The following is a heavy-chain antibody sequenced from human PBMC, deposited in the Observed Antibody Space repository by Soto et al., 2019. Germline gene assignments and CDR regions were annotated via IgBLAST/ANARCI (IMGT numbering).Heavy chain of an antibody. Sequence: GASVKVSCKASGYTFIDYYIHWVRQAPGQGLEWMGWVNPNIGTTYYAQTFQGRVSMTRDTSINTAYTELGSLRSDDTALYFCARGQGVWLSFVGRLDVWGQGTTVTVSS. V-gene: IGHV1-2*02. J-gene: IGHJ6*02. CDR1: GYTFIDYY. CDR2: VNPNIGTT. CDR3: ARGQGVWLSFVGRLDV. D-gene: IGHD2-8*01.